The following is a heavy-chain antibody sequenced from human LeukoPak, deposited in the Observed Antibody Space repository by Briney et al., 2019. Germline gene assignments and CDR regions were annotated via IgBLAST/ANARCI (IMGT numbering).Heavy chain of an antibody. CDR1: GGSISSSSYY. CDR2: VNHSGST. Sequence: PSETLSLTCTVSGGSISSSSYYWSWIRQPPGKGLEWIGEVNHSGSTNYNPSLKSRVTISVDTSKNQFSLKLSSVTAADTAVYYCARGPPRTSIVVVIALPRRFFDYWGQGTLVTVSS. CDR3: ARGPPRTSIVVVIALPRRFFDY. D-gene: IGHD2-21*01. J-gene: IGHJ4*02. V-gene: IGHV4-39*07.